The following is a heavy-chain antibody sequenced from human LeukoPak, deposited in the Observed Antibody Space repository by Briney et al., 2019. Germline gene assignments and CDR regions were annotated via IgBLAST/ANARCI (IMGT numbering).Heavy chain of an antibody. J-gene: IGHJ5*02. V-gene: IGHV3-30*01. CDR1: GFTFSSYA. D-gene: IGHD6-6*01. CDR3: ARGSGAARFDP. CDR2: ISYDGSNK. Sequence: PGRSLRLSCAASGFTFSSYAMHWVRQAPGKGLEWVAVISYDGSNKYYADSVKGRFTISRDNSKNTLYLQMNSQRAEDTAVYYCARGSGAARFDPWGQGTLVTVSS.